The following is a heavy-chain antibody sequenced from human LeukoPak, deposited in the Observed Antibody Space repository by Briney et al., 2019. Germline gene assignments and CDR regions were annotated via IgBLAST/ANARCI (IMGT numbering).Heavy chain of an antibody. Sequence: ASVKVSCKASGYTFTGYYMHWVRQAPGQGLEWMGWINPNNGGTGYAQKFQGRVTMTRDTSISTAYVELSGLRSDDTAAYYCARVPCITTSCSPINWFDPWGQGTLVTVSS. V-gene: IGHV1-2*02. CDR2: INPNNGGT. CDR3: ARVPCITTSCSPINWFDP. D-gene: IGHD2-2*01. J-gene: IGHJ5*02. CDR1: GYTFTGYY.